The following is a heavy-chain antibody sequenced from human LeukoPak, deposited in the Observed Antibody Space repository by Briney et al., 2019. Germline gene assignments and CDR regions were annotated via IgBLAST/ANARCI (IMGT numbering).Heavy chain of an antibody. V-gene: IGHV1-8*03. CDR1: GYTFTSYA. CDR2: MNPNSGNT. Sequence: ASVKVSCKASGYTFTSYAINWVRQATGQGLEWMGWMNPNSGNTGYAQKFQGRVTITRNTSISTAYMELSSLRSEDTAVYYCARGYSGYDGGYYFDYWGQGTLVTLSS. J-gene: IGHJ4*02. CDR3: ARGYSGYDGGYYFDY. D-gene: IGHD5-12*01.